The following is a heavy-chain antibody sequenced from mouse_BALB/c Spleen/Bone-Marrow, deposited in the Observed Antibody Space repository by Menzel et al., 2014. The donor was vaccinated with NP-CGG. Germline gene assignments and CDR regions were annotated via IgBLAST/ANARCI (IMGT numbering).Heavy chain of an antibody. Sequence: EVQRVESGPGLVKPSQSLSLTCTVTGYSITSDYAWNWIRQFPGNKLEWMGYISHSGSTSYNPSLKSRISITRDTSKNQFFLQLNSVTTEDTATYYCARHYYVSSPYWYFDVWGAGTTVTVSS. CDR1: GYSITSDYA. V-gene: IGHV3-2*02. CDR3: ARHYYVSSPYWYFDV. D-gene: IGHD1-1*01. J-gene: IGHJ1*01. CDR2: ISHSGST.